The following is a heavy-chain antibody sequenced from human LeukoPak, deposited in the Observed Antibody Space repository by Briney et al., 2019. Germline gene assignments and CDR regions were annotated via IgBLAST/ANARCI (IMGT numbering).Heavy chain of an antibody. Sequence: PSETLSLTCTVSGGSISSSSYYWGWIRQPPGKGLEWIGSIYYSGSTYYNPSLKSRVTISVDTSKNQFSLKLSSVTAADTAVYYCARGRYSGSYYGVRFDYWGQGTLVTVSS. CDR1: GGSISSSSYY. V-gene: IGHV4-39*01. J-gene: IGHJ4*02. CDR3: ARGRYSGSYYGVRFDY. D-gene: IGHD1-26*01. CDR2: IYYSGST.